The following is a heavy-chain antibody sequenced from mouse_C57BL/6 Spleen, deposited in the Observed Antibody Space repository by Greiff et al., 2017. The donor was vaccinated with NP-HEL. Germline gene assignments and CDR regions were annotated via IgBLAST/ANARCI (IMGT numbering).Heavy chain of an antibody. CDR2: IYPGDGDT. Sequence: VQLQQSGAELVKPGASVKIPCKASGYALSSYWMNRVKQRPGKGLERIGQIYPGDGDTNYNGKFKGKATQTADKSSSTAYWHISSLTSGASAVYFCARSTTVGDWYFDVLGTWTTVTVSS. CDR3: ARSTTVGDWYFDV. CDR1: GYALSSYW. J-gene: IGHJ1*03. D-gene: IGHD1-1*01. V-gene: IGHV1-80*01.